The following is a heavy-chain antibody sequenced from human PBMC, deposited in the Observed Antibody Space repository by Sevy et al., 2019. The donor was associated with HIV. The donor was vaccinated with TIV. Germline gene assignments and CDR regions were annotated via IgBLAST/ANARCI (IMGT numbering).Heavy chain of an antibody. CDR2: ISHDGSHK. Sequence: GGSLRLSCAASGFTFRNYAIHWVRQAPGKGLEWVAGISHDGSHKYSADSVKGRFTISRDNSKNTLYLQMNSLKAEDTAMYYCARDPTIYASGWYYFDYWGQGTLVTVSS. D-gene: IGHD6-19*01. CDR1: GFTFRNYA. CDR3: ARDPTIYASGWYYFDY. J-gene: IGHJ4*02. V-gene: IGHV3-30*04.